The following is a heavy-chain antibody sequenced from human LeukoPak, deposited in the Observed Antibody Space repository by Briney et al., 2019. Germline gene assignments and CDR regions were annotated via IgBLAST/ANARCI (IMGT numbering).Heavy chain of an antibody. CDR2: IHPAGSDT. V-gene: IGHV5-51*01. CDR1: GYSFTTYW. D-gene: IGHD3-22*01. Sequence: GESLKISCKGSGYSFTTYWIAWVRQKPGKGLEWMGIIHPAGSDTKYSPSFQGQVTISADKSISTAYLQWRSLKASDTAMYYCARHESYYDSSGYYWGDQRGQGTLVTVSS. J-gene: IGHJ4*02. CDR3: ARHESYYDSSGYYWGDQ.